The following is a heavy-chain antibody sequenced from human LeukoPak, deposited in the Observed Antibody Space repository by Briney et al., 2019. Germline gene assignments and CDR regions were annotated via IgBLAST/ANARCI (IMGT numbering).Heavy chain of an antibody. V-gene: IGHV4-39*07. CDR3: ARDPGQQLPRGWFDP. CDR1: SGSISTSNYY. J-gene: IGHJ5*02. CDR2: IFYSGST. D-gene: IGHD6-13*01. Sequence: PSETLSLTCTVSSGSISTSNYYWGWVRQPPGKALERIGNIFYSGSTYYSPSLKSRVTISLDTSRNQFSLKLSSVTAADTAVYYSARDPGQQLPRGWFDPWGQGTLVTVSS.